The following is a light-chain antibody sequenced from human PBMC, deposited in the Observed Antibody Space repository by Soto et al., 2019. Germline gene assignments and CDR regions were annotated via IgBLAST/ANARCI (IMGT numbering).Light chain of an antibody. CDR2: RNV. CDR3: AAWDDSLSGVV. J-gene: IGLJ2*01. Sequence: QSVLTQPHSASGTPGQRVTISCSGSSSNIGNNFAYWYQQLPGTAPKLLIYRNVQRPSGVPDRFSGSKSGSSASLAISGLRSEDEADYYCAAWDDSLSGVVFGGGTKVTVL. V-gene: IGLV1-47*01. CDR1: SSNIGNNF.